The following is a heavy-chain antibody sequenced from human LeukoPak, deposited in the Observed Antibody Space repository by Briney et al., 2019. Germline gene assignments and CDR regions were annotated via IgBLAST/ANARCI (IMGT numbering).Heavy chain of an antibody. CDR1: GFTVSTTY. J-gene: IGHJ4*02. Sequence: GGSLSLSWAASGFTVSTTYMTWFRQAPGKGLEWVSLIYGGGCQYYGNSREGRFTMSRDNSNNTLYLQMNNLRADDTAVYYCSRGGSSNSIFFDWGQGTLVTVSS. CDR3: SRGGSSNSIFFD. V-gene: IGHV3-53*01. CDR2: IYGGGCQ. D-gene: IGHD2-15*01.